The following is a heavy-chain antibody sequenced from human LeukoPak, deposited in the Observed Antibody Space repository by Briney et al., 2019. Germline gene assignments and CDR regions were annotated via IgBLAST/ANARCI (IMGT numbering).Heavy chain of an antibody. CDR2: IWFDGIRK. CDR3: ARENGGRSSSPNYYGYYYALDV. V-gene: IGHV3-33*01. D-gene: IGHD3-10*01. J-gene: IGHJ6*02. CDR1: GFTFSNYG. Sequence: PGGSLRLSCAASGFTFSNYGMHWVRQVPGKGLEWVAAIWFDGIRKYYADSVKGRLTISRDNSKNTLYLQMNSLRAEDTAVYYCARENGGRSSSPNYYGYYYALDVWGQGTTVTVS.